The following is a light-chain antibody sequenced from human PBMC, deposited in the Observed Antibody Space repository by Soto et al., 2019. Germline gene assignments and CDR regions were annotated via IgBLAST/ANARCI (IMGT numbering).Light chain of an antibody. CDR2: XXX. Sequence: QSVLTQPPSASAAPGQKVTISCSGSTSNIGNNYVSWFQQLPGTAPKLLIYXXXXXPSXIPDRFSGSTSGTSATLGITGLXTGDEADYYCGTWDSSLSGYVFATGTKVTVL. CDR1: TSNIGNNY. CDR3: GTWDSSLSGYV. J-gene: IGLJ1*01. V-gene: IGLV1-51*02.